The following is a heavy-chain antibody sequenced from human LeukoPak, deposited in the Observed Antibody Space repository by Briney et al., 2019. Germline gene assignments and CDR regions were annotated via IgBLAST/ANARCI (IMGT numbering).Heavy chain of an antibody. Sequence: GGSLRLSRAASGFTLTTNGMRWVRQAPGKGPEWVAFIRYDGSNKYYADSEKDRFTISRGNSKNPLYLQMNSLRAEDTAVYYCAKEQPYSSSWYSFDYWGKGTLVTVCS. CDR2: IRYDGSNK. V-gene: IGHV3-30*02. J-gene: IGHJ4*02. D-gene: IGHD6-13*01. CDR3: AKEQPYSSSWYSFDY. CDR1: GFTLTTNG.